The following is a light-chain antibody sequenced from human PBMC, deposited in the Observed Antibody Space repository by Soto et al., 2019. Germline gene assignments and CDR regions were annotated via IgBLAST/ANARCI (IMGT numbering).Light chain of an antibody. CDR3: QQSYTTHWT. CDR1: QTISTY. Sequence: DIQMTQSPSSLSASVGDSVTITCRASQTISTYLIWYQQKPGKAPKLLIYAASTLQGGVPSRFSGSGSGTDFTLTISSLQPEDFGTYYCQQSYTTHWTFGQGTKVEIK. CDR2: AAS. J-gene: IGKJ1*01. V-gene: IGKV1-39*01.